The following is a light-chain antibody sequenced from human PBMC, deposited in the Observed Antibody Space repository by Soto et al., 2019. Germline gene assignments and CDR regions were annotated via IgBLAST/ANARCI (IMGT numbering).Light chain of an antibody. J-gene: IGKJ5*01. CDR3: QKFNTAPLT. CDR2: SAS. CDR1: QDISVY. Sequence: DIPMTQSPSSLSASVGDRVTITCRASQDISVYLAWYQQKPGKVPKLLIYSASTLQSGVPSRLSGSGSGTDFTLTISSLQPEDVATYYCQKFNTAPLTFGQGKRLEIK. V-gene: IGKV1-27*01.